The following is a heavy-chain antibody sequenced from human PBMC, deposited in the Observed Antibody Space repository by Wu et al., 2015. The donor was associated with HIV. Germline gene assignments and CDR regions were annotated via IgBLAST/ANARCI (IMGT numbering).Heavy chain of an antibody. CDR1: GYTFTDYY. V-gene: IGHV1-2*02. D-gene: IGHD4-17*01. Sequence: QVQLVQSGAEVKKPGASVKVSCQASGYTFTDYYIHWLRQAPGQGLEWMGWINPNSGGTNYAQKFHGRVTLTRDTSIGTAYMELSRLTSDDTAVYYCARRKVTTPWLYYYGLDVWGQGTTVTVSS. J-gene: IGHJ6*02. CDR2: INPNSGGT. CDR3: ARRKVTTPWLYYYGLDV.